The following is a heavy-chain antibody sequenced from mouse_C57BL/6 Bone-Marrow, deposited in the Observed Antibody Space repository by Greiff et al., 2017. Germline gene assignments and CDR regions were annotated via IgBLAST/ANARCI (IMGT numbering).Heavy chain of an antibody. CDR1: GYTFTSYW. D-gene: IGHD2-2*01. Sequence: QVQLQQPGAELVKPGASVKLSCKASGYTFTSYWMHWVKQRPGRGLEWIGMIHPNSGSTNYNEKFKSKATLTVDKSSSTAYMQLSSLTSEDSAVDYCARWFDYGYGCFAYWGQGTLVTVSA. CDR2: IHPNSGST. J-gene: IGHJ3*01. V-gene: IGHV1-64*01. CDR3: ARWFDYGYGCFAY.